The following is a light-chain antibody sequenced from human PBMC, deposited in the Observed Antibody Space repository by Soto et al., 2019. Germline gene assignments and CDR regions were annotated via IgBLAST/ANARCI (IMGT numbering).Light chain of an antibody. CDR3: CSYAGTNTFV. CDR1: SSDVGSYIL. CDR2: EGN. V-gene: IGLV2-23*01. J-gene: IGLJ1*01. Sequence: QSALTQPASVSGSPGQSITISCTGTSSDVGSYILVSWYQQHPGKAPKLMIYEGNKRPSGVSNRFSGSKSANTASLTISGLQTEDEADYYCCSYAGTNTFVFGTGTKLTVL.